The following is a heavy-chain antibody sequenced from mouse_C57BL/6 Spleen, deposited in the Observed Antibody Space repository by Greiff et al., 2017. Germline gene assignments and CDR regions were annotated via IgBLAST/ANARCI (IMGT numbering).Heavy chain of an antibody. D-gene: IGHD1-1*01. V-gene: IGHV1-59*01. J-gene: IGHJ2*01. CDR2: IDPSDSYT. Sequence: QVQLQQPGAELVRPGTSVKLSCKASGYTFTSYWMHWVKQRPGQGLEWIGVIDPSDSYTNYNQKFKGKATLTVDTSSSTAYMQLSSLTSDDAAVYYCARGDYAYYFDYWGQGTTLTVSS. CDR3: ARGDYAYYFDY. CDR1: GYTFTSYW.